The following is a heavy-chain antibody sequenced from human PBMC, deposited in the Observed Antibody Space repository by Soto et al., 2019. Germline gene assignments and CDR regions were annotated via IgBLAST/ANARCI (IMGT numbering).Heavy chain of an antibody. CDR1: GFTFSSYG. J-gene: IGHJ4*02. D-gene: IGHD1-26*01. Sequence: PGGSLRLSCAASGFTFSSYGMHWVRQAPGKGLEWVAVISYDGSNKYYADSVKGRFTISRDNSKNTLYLQMNSLRAEDTAVYYCAKEPHPPYSGSYYWFHWGQGTLVTVSS. CDR2: ISYDGSNK. CDR3: AKEPHPPYSGSYYWFH. V-gene: IGHV3-30*18.